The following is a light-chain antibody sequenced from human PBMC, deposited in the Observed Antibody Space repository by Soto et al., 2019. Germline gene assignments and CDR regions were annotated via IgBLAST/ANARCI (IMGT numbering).Light chain of an antibody. J-gene: IGKJ1*01. Sequence: EIILTQSPDTLSLSPGEIATLSFSASQNISSYLIWYQQKPGQAPRLLIYGASTRATDVPDRFSGSGSGADFTLSISRLEPEDFAVYYCQQYGSSPPRTFGQGTKVDIK. CDR3: QQYGSSPPRT. CDR1: QNISSY. V-gene: IGKV3-20*01. CDR2: GAS.